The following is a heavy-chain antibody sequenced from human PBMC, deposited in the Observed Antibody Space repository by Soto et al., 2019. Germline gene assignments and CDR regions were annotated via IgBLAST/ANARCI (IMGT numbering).Heavy chain of an antibody. J-gene: IGHJ4*02. V-gene: IGHV4-59*01. D-gene: IGHD3-9*01. CDR3: ARGNYDILTGYYIEYFDY. Sequence: QVQLQESGPGLVKPSETLSLTCTVSGCSISTYYWSWIRQPPGKGLEWIGYIYYSGSTNYNPSLKSRVTISVDTSKNQFSLKLSSVTAADTAVYYCARGNYDILTGYYIEYFDYWGQGTLVTVSS. CDR1: GCSISTYY. CDR2: IYYSGST.